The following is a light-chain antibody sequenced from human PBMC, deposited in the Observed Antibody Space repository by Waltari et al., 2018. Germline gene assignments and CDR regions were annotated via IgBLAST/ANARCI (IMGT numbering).Light chain of an antibody. J-gene: IGKJ1*01. V-gene: IGKV3-20*01. CDR1: QSVSRA. CDR3: QHYVRLPAT. Sequence: EIVLTQSPGSLSSSPGERVTLSFRASQSVSRALAWYQQKPGQAPRLLIFGASNRATGIPDRFSGSGSETDFSLTISRLEPEDFAVYHCQHYVRLPATFGRGTKVEIK. CDR2: GAS.